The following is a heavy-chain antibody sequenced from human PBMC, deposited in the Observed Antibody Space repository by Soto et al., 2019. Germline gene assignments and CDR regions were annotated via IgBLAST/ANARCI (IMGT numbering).Heavy chain of an antibody. CDR1: GFNFSSYA. J-gene: IGHJ6*02. Sequence: GGSLRLSCAASGFNFSSYAMSWVRQAPGKGLEWVSAISGSGGSTYYADSVKGRFTICRDNSKNRLYLQMNSLRAEDMAVYYCVGYRQWQVYYGMDVWGQGTTVTVS. CDR3: VGYRQWQVYYGMDV. V-gene: IGHV3-23*01. CDR2: ISGSGGST. D-gene: IGHD6-19*01.